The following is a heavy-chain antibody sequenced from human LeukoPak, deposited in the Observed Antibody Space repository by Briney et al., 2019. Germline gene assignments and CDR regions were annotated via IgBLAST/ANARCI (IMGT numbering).Heavy chain of an antibody. D-gene: IGHD3-10*01. CDR2: ISRNSRYI. CDR1: GFTFSTYS. J-gene: IGHJ4*02. CDR3: ATDSITMVRGVKLGFDY. V-gene: IGHV3-21*06. Sequence: GGSLRLSCAASGFTFSTYSMNWVRQAPGKGLEWVSSISRNSRYIYNADSMRGRFTISRDNAKNSLYLQMNSLKPEDTAVYYCATDSITMVRGVKLGFDYWGQGTLVTVSS.